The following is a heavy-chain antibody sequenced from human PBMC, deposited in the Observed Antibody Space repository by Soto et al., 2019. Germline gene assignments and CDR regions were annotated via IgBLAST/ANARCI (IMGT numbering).Heavy chain of an antibody. V-gene: IGHV1-18*01. CDR2: IWAHNGHT. J-gene: IGHJ4*02. D-gene: IGHD1-1*01. CDR1: GYEMTTYG. Sequence: QVHLVQHGAEVKEPGASVKVSCKGYGYEMTTYGITWALQAPGQGLEWMAWIWAHNGHTDYAQKLQGRVTVTRDTSTSTAYMELRSLRSDDTAMYYCARGRYGDYWGQGALVTVSS. CDR3: ARGRYGDY.